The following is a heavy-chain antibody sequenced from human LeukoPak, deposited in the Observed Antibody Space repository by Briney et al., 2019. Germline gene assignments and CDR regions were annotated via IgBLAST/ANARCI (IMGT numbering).Heavy chain of an antibody. J-gene: IGHJ4*02. CDR3: ATTGSSNFN. CDR1: GGSFSGYY. V-gene: IGHV4-34*01. D-gene: IGHD6-13*01. Sequence: PSETLSLTCAVYGGSFSGYYWSWIRQPPGKGLEWIGEINHSGSTNYNPSLKSRVTISVDTSKNQFSLKLSSVTAADTAVYYCATTGSSNFNWGQGTLVTVSS. CDR2: INHSGST.